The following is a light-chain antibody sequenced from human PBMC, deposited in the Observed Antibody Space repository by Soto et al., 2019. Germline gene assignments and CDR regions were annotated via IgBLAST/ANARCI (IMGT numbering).Light chain of an antibody. CDR3: QQYDGSHTWQ. CDR1: QSVSNDY. Sequence: ETVVTKTPGTLFVSNQNTATLSFRDIQSVSNDYVAWVQQKPGQAPRLLIHGASSRATGIPDRFSGSGSGTDFSLTISGLEPEDFAVYYCQQYDGSHTWQFGQGTNVEIK. CDR2: GAS. J-gene: IGKJ1*01. V-gene: IGKV3-20*01.